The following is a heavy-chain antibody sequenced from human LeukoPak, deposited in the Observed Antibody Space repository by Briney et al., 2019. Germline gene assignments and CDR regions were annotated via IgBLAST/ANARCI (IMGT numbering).Heavy chain of an antibody. V-gene: IGHV3-48*03. D-gene: IGHD6-6*01. CDR1: GFTFSSYE. J-gene: IGHJ4*02. CDR3: ARGLGSRLDY. CDR2: ISSSDTTI. Sequence: GGSLRLSCAASGFTFSSYEMNWVRQAPGKGLEWVSYISSSDTTIYYADSVKGRFAISRDNAKSSVYLQMNSLRDEDTAVYYCARGLGSRLDYWGQGTLVTVSS.